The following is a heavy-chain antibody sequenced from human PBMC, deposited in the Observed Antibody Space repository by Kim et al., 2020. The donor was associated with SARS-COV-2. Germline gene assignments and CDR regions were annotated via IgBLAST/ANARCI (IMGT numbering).Heavy chain of an antibody. J-gene: IGHJ6*02. D-gene: IGHD5-18*01. CDR3: ARDLGYSYGYYYGMDV. V-gene: IGHV1-69*13. CDR1: GGTFSSYA. CDR2: IIPIFGTA. Sequence: SVKVSCKASGGTFSSYAISWVRQAPGQGLEWMGGIIPIFGTANYAQKFQGRVTITADESTSTAYMELSSLRSEDTAVYYCARDLGYSYGYYYGMDVWGQGTTVTVSS.